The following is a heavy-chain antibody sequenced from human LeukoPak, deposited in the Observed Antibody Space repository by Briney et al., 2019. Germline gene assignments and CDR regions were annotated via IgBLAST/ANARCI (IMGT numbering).Heavy chain of an antibody. CDR2: IYHSGST. V-gene: IGHV4-38-2*02. D-gene: IGHD4-17*01. Sequence: KPSETLSLTCTVSGYSISSGYYWGWIRQPPGQGLEWIGSIYHSGSTYYNPSLKSRVTISVDTSKNQFSLKLSSVTAADTAVYYCARSVNYGDYVGAFDIWGQGTMVTVSS. J-gene: IGHJ3*02. CDR3: ARSVNYGDYVGAFDI. CDR1: GYSISSGYY.